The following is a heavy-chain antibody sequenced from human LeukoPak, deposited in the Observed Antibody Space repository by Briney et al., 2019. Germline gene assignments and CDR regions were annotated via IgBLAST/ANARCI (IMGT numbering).Heavy chain of an antibody. CDR2: ISSSSSYI. Sequence: GGSLRLSCAASGFTFSSYSMNWVRQAPGKGLEWVSSISSSSSYIYYADSVKGRFTISRDKAKNSLYLQMNSLRAEDTAVYYCARAAGEMATIRYWGQGTLVTVSS. CDR3: ARAAGEMATIRY. V-gene: IGHV3-21*01. CDR1: GFTFSSYS. J-gene: IGHJ4*02. D-gene: IGHD5-24*01.